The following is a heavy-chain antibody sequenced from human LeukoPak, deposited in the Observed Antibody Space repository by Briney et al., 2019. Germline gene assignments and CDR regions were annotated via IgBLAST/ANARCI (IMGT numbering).Heavy chain of an antibody. Sequence: SETLSLTCTVSGGSISSGGCYWSWIRQPPGKGLEWIGYIYHSGSTYYNPSLKSRVTISVDRSKNQFSLKLSSVTAADTAVYYCARDFWSGYRAFDIWGQGTMVTVSS. CDR3: ARDFWSGYRAFDI. J-gene: IGHJ3*02. CDR1: GGSISSGGCY. D-gene: IGHD3-3*01. CDR2: IYHSGST. V-gene: IGHV4-30-2*01.